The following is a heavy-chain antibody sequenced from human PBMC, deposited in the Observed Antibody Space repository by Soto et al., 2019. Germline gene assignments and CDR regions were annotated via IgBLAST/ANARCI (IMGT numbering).Heavy chain of an antibody. CDR3: AKVKGVFNWGTSLFDY. CDR1: GFTFSNYA. J-gene: IGHJ4*03. CDR2: TSYDGNNE. Sequence: SGGSLRLSCAASGFTFSNYAMHWVRQAPGKGLEWVALTSYDGNNEYYTDSVKGRFIISRDNSKNTLFLQMNSPRPDDTAADYFAKVKGVFNWGTSLFDYRGQGALVTVSS. D-gene: IGHD7-27*01. V-gene: IGHV3-30*18.